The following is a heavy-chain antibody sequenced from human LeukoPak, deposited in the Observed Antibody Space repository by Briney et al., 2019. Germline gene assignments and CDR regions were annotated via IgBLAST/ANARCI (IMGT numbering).Heavy chain of an antibody. D-gene: IGHD6-19*01. J-gene: IGHJ4*02. CDR2: INGGNGNT. CDR3: ARGYSSGWYLDY. CDR1: GYIFTTAA. Sequence: ASVKVSCKASGYIFTTAAIHWARQAPGQSLEWMGWINGGNGNTKYSQKFQDRVTFTRDTSASTVYMELSGLRSEDTAVYYCARGYSSGWYLDYWGQGTLVTVSS. V-gene: IGHV1-3*01.